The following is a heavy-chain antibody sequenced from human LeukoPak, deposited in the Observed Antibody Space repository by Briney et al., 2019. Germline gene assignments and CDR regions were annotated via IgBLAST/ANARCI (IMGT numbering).Heavy chain of an antibody. CDR2: INGSGGST. J-gene: IGHJ4*02. V-gene: IGHV3-23*01. CDR3: AKDPYGDYGPPFDY. D-gene: IGHD4-17*01. Sequence: GGSLRLSCAASGFTFSSYAMSWVRQAPGKGLEWVSAINGSGGSTYYADSVKGRFTISRDNSKNTLYLQMNSLRAEDTAVYYCAKDPYGDYGPPFDYWGQGTLVTVSS. CDR1: GFTFSSYA.